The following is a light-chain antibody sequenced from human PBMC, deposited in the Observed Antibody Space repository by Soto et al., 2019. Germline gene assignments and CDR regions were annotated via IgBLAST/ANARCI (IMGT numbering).Light chain of an antibody. CDR1: SSSVGSNT. V-gene: IGLV1-44*01. CDR3: ASWEDSLNGWV. Sequence: QSVLTQPPSASGTPGQRVTISCSGSSSSVGSNTVSWYQQLPGTAPKVLIYSDDQRPSGVPDRFSGSRSGSSASLAISGLQSGDEADYYCASWEDSLNGWVIGGGTKLTVL. J-gene: IGLJ3*02. CDR2: SDD.